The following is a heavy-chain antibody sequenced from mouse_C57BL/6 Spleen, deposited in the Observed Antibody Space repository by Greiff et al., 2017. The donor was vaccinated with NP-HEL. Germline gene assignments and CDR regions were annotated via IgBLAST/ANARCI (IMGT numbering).Heavy chain of an antibody. D-gene: IGHD1-1*01. CDR2: IHPNSGST. CDR1: GYTFTSYW. J-gene: IGHJ3*01. Sequence: QVQLKQPGAELVKPGASVKLSCKASGYTFTSYWMHWVKQRPGQGLEWIGMIHPNSGSTNYNEKFKSKATLTVDKSSSTAYMQLSSLTSEDSAVYYCARSGLITTVVAPFAYWGQGTLVTVSA. CDR3: ARSGLITTVVAPFAY. V-gene: IGHV1-64*01.